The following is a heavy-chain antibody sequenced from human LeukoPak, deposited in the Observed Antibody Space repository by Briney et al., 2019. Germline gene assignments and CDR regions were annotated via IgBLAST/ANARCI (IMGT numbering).Heavy chain of an antibody. CDR3: ARGDGEGYFDY. J-gene: IGHJ4*02. D-gene: IGHD3-10*01. CDR2: IYYSGST. V-gene: IGHV4-59*01. CDR1: GGSISSYY. Sequence: SETLSLTCTVSGGSISSYYWSWIRQPPGKGLEWIGYIYYSGSTNYNPSLKSRVTISVDTSKNQFSLKLSSVTAADTAVYYCARGDGEGYFDYWGQGTLVTVSS.